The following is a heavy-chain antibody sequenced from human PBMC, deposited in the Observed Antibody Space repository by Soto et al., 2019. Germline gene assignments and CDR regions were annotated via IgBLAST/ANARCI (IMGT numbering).Heavy chain of an antibody. J-gene: IGHJ5*02. CDR2: ISFYNGHT. D-gene: IGHD6-19*01. CDR3: ARANSIAVAGKET. CDR1: GDTVTKYG. Sequence: QVQLVQSGGEVKKPGASVKVSCKASGDTVTKYGISWVRQAPGQGLEWLGWISFYNGHTNYALKFQDRITFTTDTSTSTASMELRSLTSDDTAVYYCARANSIAVAGKETWGQGTLVTVSS. V-gene: IGHV1-18*01.